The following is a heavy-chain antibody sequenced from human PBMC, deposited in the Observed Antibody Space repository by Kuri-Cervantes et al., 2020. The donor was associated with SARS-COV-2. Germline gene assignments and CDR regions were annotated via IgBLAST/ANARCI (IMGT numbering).Heavy chain of an antibody. CDR1: GYSISSGYY. D-gene: IGHD6-6*01. J-gene: IGHJ4*02. V-gene: IGHV4-30-4*08. CDR2: IYYSGST. Sequence: LRLSCTVSGYSISSGYYWGWIRQPPGKGLEWIGYIYYSGSTYYNPSLKSRVTISVDTSKNQFSLKLSSVTAADTAVYYCARALAARADYWGQGTLVTVSS. CDR3: ARALAARADY.